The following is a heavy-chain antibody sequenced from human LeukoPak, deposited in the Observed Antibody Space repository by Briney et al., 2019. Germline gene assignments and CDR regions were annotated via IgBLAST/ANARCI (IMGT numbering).Heavy chain of an antibody. CDR2: IYTSGST. V-gene: IGHV4-4*07. CDR1: GGSISSYY. CDR3: ARMREYYYDSSGYYDY. Sequence: SXTLSLTCTVSGGSISSYYWSWIRQPAGKGLEWIGRIYTSGSTNYNPSLKSRVTMSVDTSKNQFSLKLSSVTAADTAVYYCARMREYYYDSSGYYDYWGQGTLVTVSS. D-gene: IGHD3-22*01. J-gene: IGHJ4*02.